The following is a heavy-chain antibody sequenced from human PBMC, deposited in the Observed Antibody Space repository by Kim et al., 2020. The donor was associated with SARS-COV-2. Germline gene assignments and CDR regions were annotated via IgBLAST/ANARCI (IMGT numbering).Heavy chain of an antibody. J-gene: IGHJ6*03. V-gene: IGHV3-64*01. CDR2: ISSNGGST. CDR3: ARVSSIAAPKGDYYYYM. Sequence: GGSLRLSCAASGFTFSSYAMHWVRQAPGKGLEYVSAISSNGGSTYYANSVKGRFTISRDNSKNTLYLQMGSLRAEDMAVYYCARVSSIAAPKGDYYYYM. CDR1: GFTFSSYA. D-gene: IGHD6-6*01.